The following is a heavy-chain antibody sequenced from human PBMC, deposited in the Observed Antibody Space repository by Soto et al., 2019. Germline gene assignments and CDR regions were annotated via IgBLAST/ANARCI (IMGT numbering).Heavy chain of an antibody. CDR1: GYTFTSYG. D-gene: IGHD4-17*01. CDR2: ISAYNGNT. Sequence: ASVKVSCKASGYTFTSYGISWVRQAPGQGLEWMGWISAYNGNTNYAQKLQGRVTMTTDTSTSTAYMELRSLRSDDTAVYYCAIVERTTVTTRRPRNLIYYMDVWGKGTTVTVSS. CDR3: AIVERTTVTTRRPRNLIYYMDV. J-gene: IGHJ6*03. V-gene: IGHV1-18*01.